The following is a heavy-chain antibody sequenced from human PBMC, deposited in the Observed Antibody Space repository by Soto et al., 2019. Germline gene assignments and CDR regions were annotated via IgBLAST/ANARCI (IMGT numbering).Heavy chain of an antibody. D-gene: IGHD6-19*01. CDR3: VKDPYSSGWPGGFDY. CDR2: ISSNGGST. J-gene: IGHJ4*02. Sequence: GGSLRLSCSASGFTFSSYAMHWVRQAPGKGLEYVSAISSNGGSTYYADSVKGRFTISRGNSKNTLYLQMSSLRAEDTAVYYCVKDPYSSGWPGGFDYWGQGTLVTVSS. CDR1: GFTFSSYA. V-gene: IGHV3-64D*08.